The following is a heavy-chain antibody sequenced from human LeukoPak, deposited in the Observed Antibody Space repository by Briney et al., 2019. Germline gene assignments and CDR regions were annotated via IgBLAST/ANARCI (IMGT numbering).Heavy chain of an antibody. CDR1: GYTFTGYY. Sequence: ASVKVSCKASGYTFTGYYMHWVRQAPGQGLEWMGWINPNSGGTNYAQKFQGRVTMTRDTSISTAYMELSRLRSDDTAVYYCARPGYSSSWYVYYFDYWGQGTLVTVSS. V-gene: IGHV1-2*02. CDR2: INPNSGGT. CDR3: ARPGYSSSWYVYYFDY. D-gene: IGHD6-13*01. J-gene: IGHJ4*02.